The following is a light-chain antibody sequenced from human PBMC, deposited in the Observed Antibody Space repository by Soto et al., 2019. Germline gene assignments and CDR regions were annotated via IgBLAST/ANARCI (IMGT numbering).Light chain of an antibody. J-gene: IGKJ1*01. Sequence: DIQMTQSPSSLSASVGDRVTITCRAGQSISTYLNWYQHKPGKAPKLLIYASSILESGVPSRFSGSGSGTDFTLTISTLQPEDFATYYCQQSYTTPWTFGQGTKVDIK. CDR2: ASS. V-gene: IGKV1-39*01. CDR1: QSISTY. CDR3: QQSYTTPWT.